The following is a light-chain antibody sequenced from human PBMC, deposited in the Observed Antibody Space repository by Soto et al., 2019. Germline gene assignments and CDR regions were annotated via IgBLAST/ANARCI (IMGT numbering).Light chain of an antibody. CDR1: QSISSY. CDR2: AAS. J-gene: IGKJ4*01. V-gene: IGKV1-39*01. Sequence: DIQMTQSPSSLSASVGDRVTITCRASQSISSYLNWYQQKPGKAPKRLIYAASSLQSGVPSRFSGNGSWTDFTLTISSLQPEDFATYYCQQSYSTPLTFGGGTKVEIK. CDR3: QQSYSTPLT.